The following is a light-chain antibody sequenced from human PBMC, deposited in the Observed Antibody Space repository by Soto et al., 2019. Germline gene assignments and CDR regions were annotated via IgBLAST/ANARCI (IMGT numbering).Light chain of an antibody. CDR2: AVS. CDR3: SSYAGSDNVV. J-gene: IGLJ2*01. Sequence: QSALTQPPSASGSPGQSVTISCTGTSSDVGGYDYVSWYQQHPGKAPKLMIYAVSQRPSGVPDRFSGSKSVNTASLTVSGLQAEDEADYYCSSYAGSDNVVFGGGTKLTVL. CDR1: SSDVGGYDY. V-gene: IGLV2-8*01.